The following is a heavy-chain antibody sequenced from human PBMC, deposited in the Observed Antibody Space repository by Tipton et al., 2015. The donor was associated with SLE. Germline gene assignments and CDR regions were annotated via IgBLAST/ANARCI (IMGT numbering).Heavy chain of an antibody. CDR3: ARVRDFFDTSAAYSGWFDP. V-gene: IGHV3-30*04. J-gene: IGHJ5*02. Sequence: SLRLSCAASGFTFSSYAMHWVRQAPGKGLEWVAVISYDGSNKYYADSVKGRFTISRDNSKNTLYLQMNSLRAEDTAVYYCARVRDFFDTSAAYSGWFDPWGQGTLVTVSS. CDR2: ISYDGSNK. D-gene: IGHD3-22*01. CDR1: GFTFSSYA.